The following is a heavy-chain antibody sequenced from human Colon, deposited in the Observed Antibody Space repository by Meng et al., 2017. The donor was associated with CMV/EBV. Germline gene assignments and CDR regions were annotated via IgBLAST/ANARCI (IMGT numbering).Heavy chain of an antibody. J-gene: IGHJ4*02. CDR2: VNWNGGST. Sequence: GESLKISCAASGFTFNDYGMSWVRQDPGKGPEWVSGVNWNGGSTRYADSVKGRFTISRDNAKNSLYLQMNSLRAEDTALYYCARTYSGYDFTPFDYWGQGTLVTVSS. CDR1: GFTFNDYG. D-gene: IGHD5-12*01. CDR3: ARTYSGYDFTPFDY. V-gene: IGHV3-20*04.